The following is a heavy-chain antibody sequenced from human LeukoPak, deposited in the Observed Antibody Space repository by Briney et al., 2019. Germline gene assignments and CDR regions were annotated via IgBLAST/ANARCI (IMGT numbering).Heavy chain of an antibody. CDR2: IGISSDNT. V-gene: IGHV3-48*01. D-gene: IGHD5-12*01. Sequence: GGSLRLSCAASGFNFIDYSMNWVRQAPGKGLEWISYIGISSDNTKYADSVKGRFTISRDKARNSLYLQMNSLRVEDTAVYYCARDHRYAFDNWGHGTLVTVSS. CDR3: ARDHRYAFDN. J-gene: IGHJ4*01. CDR1: GFNFIDYS.